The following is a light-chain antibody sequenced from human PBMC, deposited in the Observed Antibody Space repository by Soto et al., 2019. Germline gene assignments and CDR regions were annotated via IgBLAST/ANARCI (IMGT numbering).Light chain of an antibody. CDR3: QHYDGSSGLT. V-gene: IGKV3-20*01. CDR2: TAS. J-gene: IGKJ2*01. CDR1: QTIRSNF. Sequence: EVVLTQSPATLSLSPGERATLSCRASQTIRSNFLTWYQQKPGQAPRLLIYTASTRAAGIPDRFSGSGSGTDFTLTISRLEPEDFAVYYCQHYDGSSGLTFGQETKLQIK.